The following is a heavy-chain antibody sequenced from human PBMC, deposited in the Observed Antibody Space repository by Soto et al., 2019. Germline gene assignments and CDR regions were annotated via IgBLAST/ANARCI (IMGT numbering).Heavy chain of an antibody. D-gene: IGHD4-17*01. J-gene: IGHJ4*02. CDR1: GFTFSSYS. CDR3: AREGGDYAYFDY. Sequence: EVQLVESGGGLVKPGGSLRLSCAASGFTFSSYSMNWVRQAPGKGLEWVSSISSSSSYIYYADSVKGRFTISRDNAKNSLYLQMTSLRAEDTAVYYCAREGGDYAYFDYWGQGTLVTVSS. CDR2: ISSSSSYI. V-gene: IGHV3-21*01.